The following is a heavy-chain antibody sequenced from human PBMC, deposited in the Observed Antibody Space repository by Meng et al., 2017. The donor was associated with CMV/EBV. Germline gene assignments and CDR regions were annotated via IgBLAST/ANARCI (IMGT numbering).Heavy chain of an antibody. J-gene: IGHJ5*02. CDR1: GFTFSDYY. CDR2: ISSSGSTI. Sequence: GESLKISCAASGFTFSDYYMSWIRQAPGKGLEWVSYISSSGSTIYYADSVKGRFTISRDNAKNSLYLQMNSLRAEDTAVYYCARGSKDAFGLRWNWFDPWGQGTLVTSPQ. CDR3: ARGSKDAFGLRWNWFDP. V-gene: IGHV3-11*01. D-gene: IGHD4-23*01.